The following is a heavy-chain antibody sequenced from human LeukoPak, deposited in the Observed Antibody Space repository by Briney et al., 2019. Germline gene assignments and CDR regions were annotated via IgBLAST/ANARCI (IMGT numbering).Heavy chain of an antibody. D-gene: IGHD2-8*01. V-gene: IGHV3-23*01. J-gene: IGHJ1*01. CDR3: AKDRALYSTSGYGHSPFQH. CDR2: ISGSGGST. CDR1: GFTFSSYA. Sequence: PGGSLRLSCAASGFTFSSYAMSWVRQAPGKGLEWVSAISGSGGSTYYADSVKGRFTISRDNSKNTLYLQMNSLRAEDTAVYYCAKDRALYSTSGYGHSPFQHWGQGTLVTVSS.